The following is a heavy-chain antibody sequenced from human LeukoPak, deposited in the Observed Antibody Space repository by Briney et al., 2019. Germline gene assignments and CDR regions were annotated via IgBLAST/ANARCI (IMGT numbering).Heavy chain of an antibody. J-gene: IGHJ6*02. Sequence: SVKVSCKASGGTFSSYAISWVRQAPGQGLEWMGRIIPILGIANYAQKFQGRVTMTRDTSTGTAYMELSSLRSEDTAVYYCASQRWELLRGTYYYSGMDVWGQGTTVTVSS. CDR1: GGTFSSYA. D-gene: IGHD1-26*01. V-gene: IGHV1-69*04. CDR2: IIPILGIA. CDR3: ASQRWELLRGTYYYSGMDV.